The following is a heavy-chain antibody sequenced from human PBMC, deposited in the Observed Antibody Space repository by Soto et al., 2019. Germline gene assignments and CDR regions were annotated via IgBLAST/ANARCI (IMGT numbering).Heavy chain of an antibody. D-gene: IGHD3-16*01. CDR3: ARVWGALAPIAGWFGP. Sequence: QVQLQESGPGLVKPSGTLSLTCAVSNGSITSGNWWSWVRQPPGEGLERIGDIYQTGSTNYNPSLRSRVIISVDKSKNNFSLSLSSVTAADTAVYFCARVWGALAPIAGWFGPWGRGILVTVSS. V-gene: IGHV4-4*02. CDR2: IYQTGST. J-gene: IGHJ5*02. CDR1: NGSITSGNW.